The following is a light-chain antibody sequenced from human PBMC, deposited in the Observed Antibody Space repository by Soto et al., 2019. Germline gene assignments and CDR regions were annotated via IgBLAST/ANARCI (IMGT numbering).Light chain of an antibody. CDR2: GAS. J-gene: IGKJ1*01. Sequence: EIVLTQSPGTLSLSPGERATLSCRASQSVSSSYLAWYQQKPGQAPRLLIYGASSWATGIPDRFSGSVSGTGFTLTISRLEPEDFAVYYCQQYGSSPPWTFGQGTKVEI. CDR3: QQYGSSPPWT. CDR1: QSVSSSY. V-gene: IGKV3-20*01.